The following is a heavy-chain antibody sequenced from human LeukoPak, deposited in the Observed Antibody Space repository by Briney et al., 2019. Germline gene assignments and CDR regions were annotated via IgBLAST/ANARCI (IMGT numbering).Heavy chain of an antibody. J-gene: IGHJ6*03. CDR1: GYTFTGYC. CDR3: ARDPEPTYYYYYMDV. V-gene: IGHV1-2*02. Sequence: ASVKVSCKASGYTFTGYCMHWVRQAPGQGLEWMGWINPNSGGTNYAQKFQGRVTMTRDTSISTAYMELSRLRSDDTAVYYCARDPEPTYYYYYMDVWGKGTTVTVSS. CDR2: INPNSGGT.